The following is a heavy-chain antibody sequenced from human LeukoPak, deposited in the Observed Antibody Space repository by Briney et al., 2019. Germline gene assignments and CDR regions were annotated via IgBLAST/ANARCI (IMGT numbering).Heavy chain of an antibody. V-gene: IGHV1-2*02. CDR3: AREVIGGYSYGSDY. Sequence: ASVKVSCKASGYTFTGYYMHWVRQAPGQGLEWMGWINPNSGGTNYAQKFQGRVTMTRDTSISTAYMELSRLRSDDTAMYYCAREVIGGYSYGSDYWGQGTLVTVSS. D-gene: IGHD5-18*01. J-gene: IGHJ4*02. CDR2: INPNSGGT. CDR1: GYTFTGYY.